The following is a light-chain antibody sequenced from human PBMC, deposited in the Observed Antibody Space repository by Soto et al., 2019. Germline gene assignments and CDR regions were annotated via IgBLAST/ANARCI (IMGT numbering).Light chain of an antibody. Sequence: EVVMTQSPATLSVSPGERVTLSCRASQSVRSNLAWYQQKPGQAPSLLIYGASRRATGIPDRFSGSGSGTDFTLTITRLEPEDFAVYYCQHYGASPKYTVGQGTKVDNK. CDR1: QSVRSN. J-gene: IGKJ2*01. V-gene: IGKV3-20*01. CDR3: QHYGASPKYT. CDR2: GAS.